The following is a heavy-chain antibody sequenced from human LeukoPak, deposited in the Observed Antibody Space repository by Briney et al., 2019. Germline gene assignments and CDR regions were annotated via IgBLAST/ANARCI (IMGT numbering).Heavy chain of an antibody. CDR1: GASISSSYY. Sequence: PSETLSLTCTVSGASISSSYYWGWIRQPPGKGLDWIGSIFYSGNTYYNPSLKSRVTISLDTSKDQFSLKLSSVTAADTAVYYCARDYYYDSSGYYVDAFDIWGQGTMVTVSS. J-gene: IGHJ3*02. CDR3: ARDYYYDSSGYYVDAFDI. CDR2: IFYSGNT. D-gene: IGHD3-22*01. V-gene: IGHV4-39*07.